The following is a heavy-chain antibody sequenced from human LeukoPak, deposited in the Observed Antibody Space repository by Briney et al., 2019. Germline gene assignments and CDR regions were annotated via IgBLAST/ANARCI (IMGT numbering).Heavy chain of an antibody. D-gene: IGHD2-15*01. Sequence: SETLSLTCAVYGGSFSGYYWNRIRQPPGKGLEWIGEINHSGSTNYNPSLKSRVTISVDTSKNQFSLKLSSVTAADTAVYYCASVGYCSGGSCPARYYFDYWGQGTLVTVSS. CDR3: ASVGYCSGGSCPARYYFDY. CDR1: GGSFSGYY. CDR2: INHSGST. J-gene: IGHJ4*02. V-gene: IGHV4-34*01.